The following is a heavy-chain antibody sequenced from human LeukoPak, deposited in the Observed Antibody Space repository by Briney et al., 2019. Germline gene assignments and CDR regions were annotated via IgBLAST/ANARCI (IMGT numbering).Heavy chain of an antibody. D-gene: IGHD1-14*01. CDR2: ITTDRDTK. Sequence: GGSLRLSCAASGFTFNSYELKWFRQAPGKGLEWVSYITTDRDTKYYADSVRGRFTISRDNAKNSLYLQMNSLRAEDTGVYYCARDKGNHPYNWFDPWSQGTLVTVSS. CDR1: GFTFNSYE. J-gene: IGHJ5*02. CDR3: ARDKGNHPYNWFDP. V-gene: IGHV3-48*03.